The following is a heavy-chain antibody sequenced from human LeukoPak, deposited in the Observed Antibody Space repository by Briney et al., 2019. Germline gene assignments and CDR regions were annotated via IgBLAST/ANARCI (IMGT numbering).Heavy chain of an antibody. CDR3: ARMYSSSSYFDY. Sequence: PSETLSLTCTVSGGSTSGYYCNWIRQSPGKGLEWIGYIYYSGSTKYNPSLKSRVTISVDMSNNHSSLKLTSVTAADTAVYYCARMYSSSSYFDYWGQGTLVTVSS. CDR1: GGSTSGYY. D-gene: IGHD6-6*01. CDR2: IYYSGST. J-gene: IGHJ4*02. V-gene: IGHV4-59*08.